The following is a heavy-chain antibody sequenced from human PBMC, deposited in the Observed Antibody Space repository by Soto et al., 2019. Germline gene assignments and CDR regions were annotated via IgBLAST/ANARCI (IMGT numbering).Heavy chain of an antibody. J-gene: IGHJ4*02. CDR3: AKVSNRNDPPPIQDY. D-gene: IGHD1-20*01. CDR2: IEPSDSYT. CDR1: GYSFTSYW. V-gene: IGHV5-10-1*01. Sequence: GESPKISCKGSGYSFTSYWISWVRQLPGKGLEWKGTIEPSDSYTNYSPSFQGHVTIPADKSISTAYLQWSSLKASDTAMYYCAKVSNRNDPPPIQDYWGQGTLVTVSS.